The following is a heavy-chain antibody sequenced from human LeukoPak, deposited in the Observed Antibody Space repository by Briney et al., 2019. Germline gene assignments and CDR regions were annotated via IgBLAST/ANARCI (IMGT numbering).Heavy chain of an antibody. CDR3: TKGDDYGATTRLPKFNWFDP. D-gene: IGHD4-17*01. V-gene: IGHV3-30*02. J-gene: IGHJ5*02. CDR1: GFSFGSCA. CDR2: IRYDGTIT. Sequence: GGSLRLSCAASGFSFGSCAMHWVRQAPGKGLEWVAYIRYDGTITNYADYVKGRFTISRDNSKDTLYLQVNSLRAEDTAMYFCTKGDDYGATTRLPKFNWFDPWGQGSLVTVSS.